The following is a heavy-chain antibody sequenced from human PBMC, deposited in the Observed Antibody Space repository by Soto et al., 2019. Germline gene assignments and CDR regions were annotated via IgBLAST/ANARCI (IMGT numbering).Heavy chain of an antibody. CDR1: GFTFSNAW. J-gene: IGHJ4*02. V-gene: IGHV3-15*01. CDR3: ASLGGNLGAFDY. Sequence: EVQLVESGGGLVKPGGSLRLSCAASGFTFSNAWMSWVRQAPGKGLEWVGRIKSSADGGTADHAAPVKGRFAISRDDSNNTLYLQMNSLKTEDTAVYYCASLGGNLGAFDYWGQGTLVTVSS. D-gene: IGHD3-16*01. CDR2: IKSSADGGTA.